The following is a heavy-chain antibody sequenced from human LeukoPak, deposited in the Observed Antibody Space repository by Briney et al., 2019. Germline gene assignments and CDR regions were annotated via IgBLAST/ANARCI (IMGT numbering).Heavy chain of an antibody. D-gene: IGHD6-19*01. Sequence: PGGSLRLSCAASGFTFSSYAMHWVRQAPGKGLEWVAVISYDGSNKYYADSVKGRFTISRDNSKNTLYLQMNSLRAEDTAVYYCARDLIAVAGPKVWGQGTLVTVSS. V-gene: IGHV3-30-3*01. CDR1: GFTFSSYA. CDR3: ARDLIAVAGPKV. CDR2: ISYDGSNK. J-gene: IGHJ4*02.